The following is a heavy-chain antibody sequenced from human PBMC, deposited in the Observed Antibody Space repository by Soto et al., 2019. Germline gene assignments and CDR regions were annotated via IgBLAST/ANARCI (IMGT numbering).Heavy chain of an antibody. CDR3: AKIESRFFYDSTGYYPFDY. V-gene: IGHV3-23*01. CDR1: GFRCSNYA. D-gene: IGHD3-22*01. Sequence: GGSLRLSCAASGFRCSNYAMTWVRQAPGKGLEWVSALSGSGVSTYYADSVMGRFTISRDNSKNTVYLQMNSLRAEDTAVYYCAKIESRFFYDSTGYYPFDYWGQGTLVTVSS. J-gene: IGHJ4*02. CDR2: LSGSGVST.